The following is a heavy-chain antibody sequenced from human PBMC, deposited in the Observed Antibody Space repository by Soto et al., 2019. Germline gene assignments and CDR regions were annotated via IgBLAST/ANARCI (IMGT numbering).Heavy chain of an antibody. CDR1: GFTFSTYA. CDR3: AKGRTFD. V-gene: IGHV3-23*01. J-gene: IGHJ4*02. Sequence: EVQLLESGGGLVQPGGSLRLSCAASGFTFSTYAMSWVRQAPGKGLECVSSISGGGGSTYFADSVKGRFTISRDNSKNTLFLQMGSRRAEDTAGYYCAKGRTFDWGQGTLVTVSS. CDR2: ISGGGGST.